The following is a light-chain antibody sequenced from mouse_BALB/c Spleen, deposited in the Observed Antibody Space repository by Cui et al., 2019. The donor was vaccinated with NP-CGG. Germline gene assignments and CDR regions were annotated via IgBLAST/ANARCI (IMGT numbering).Light chain of an antibody. CDR2: GTN. Sequence: QAVVTQESALTTSPGETVTLTCRSSTWAVTTNNYANWVQDKPDHLFTGLIGGTNNRAPGVPARFSGSLIGDKAALTITGAQTEDEAIYFCALWYSNHWVFGGGTKLTVL. CDR1: TWAVTTNNY. V-gene: IGLV1*01. J-gene: IGLJ1*01. CDR3: ALWYSNHWV.